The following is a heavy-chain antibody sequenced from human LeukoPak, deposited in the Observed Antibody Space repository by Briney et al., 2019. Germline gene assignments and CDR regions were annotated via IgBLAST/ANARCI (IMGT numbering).Heavy chain of an antibody. J-gene: IGHJ6*03. CDR3: ARGRLQRYYYYYMDV. CDR1: GGSFSGYY. Sequence: PSETLSLTCAVYGGSFSGYYWSWIRQPPGKGLEWIGEINHSGSTNYNPSLKSRVNISVDTSKNQFSLKLSSVTAADTAVYYCARGRLQRYYYYYMDVWGKGTTVTVSS. CDR2: INHSGST. D-gene: IGHD5-24*01. V-gene: IGHV4-34*01.